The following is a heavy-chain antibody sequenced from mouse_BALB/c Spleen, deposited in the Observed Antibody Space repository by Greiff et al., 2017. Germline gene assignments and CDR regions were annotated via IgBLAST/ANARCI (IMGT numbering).Heavy chain of an antibody. Sequence: EVKVEESGPGLVKPSQSLSLTCSVTGYSITSGYYWNWIRQFPGNKLEWMGYISYDGSNNYNPSLKNRISITRDTSKNQFFLKLNSVTTEDTATYYCARDNYRYDLAYWGQGTLVTVSA. CDR1: GYSITSGYY. CDR3: ARDNYRYDLAY. J-gene: IGHJ3*01. CDR2: ISYDGSN. V-gene: IGHV3-6*02. D-gene: IGHD2-14*01.